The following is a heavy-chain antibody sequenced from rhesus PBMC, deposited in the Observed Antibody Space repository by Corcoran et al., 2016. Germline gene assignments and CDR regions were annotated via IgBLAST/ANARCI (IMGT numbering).Heavy chain of an antibody. CDR2: IKTKADGGTE. J-gene: IGHJ4*01. CDR1: GFSFRNYW. V-gene: IGHV3S11*01. CDR3: TRGGRWYLDY. D-gene: IGHD2-27*01. Sequence: EVQVVESGGGLVQPGGSLRLSCAASGFSFRNYWMSWLRQAPVKGLEWVGFIKTKADGGTESYAESVKGRCNNSRDESKNTLYLQMNSLKMWYTGVYACTRGGRWYLDYWGQGVRVTVSS.